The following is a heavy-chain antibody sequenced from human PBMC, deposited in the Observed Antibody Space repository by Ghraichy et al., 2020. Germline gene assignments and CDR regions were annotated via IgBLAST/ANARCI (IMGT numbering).Heavy chain of an antibody. CDR1: GFTFSSYA. J-gene: IGHJ4*02. D-gene: IGHD3-16*01. CDR2: ISGNAANT. V-gene: IGHV3-23*01. CDR3: APRGVSVNYDWGFFDD. Sequence: GESLNISCAASGFTFSSYAMGWVRQAPGKGLEWVSAISGNAANTYYADSVNGRFTISRDNSKNTLYLQMNSLRAGDTAVYYCAPRGVSVNYDWGFFDDWGQGTLVPFSS.